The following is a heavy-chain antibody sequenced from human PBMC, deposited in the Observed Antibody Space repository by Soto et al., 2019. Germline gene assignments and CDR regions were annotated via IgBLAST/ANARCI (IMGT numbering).Heavy chain of an antibody. CDR1: GGSISSGDYY. CDR3: AREGFSNYPDY. CDR2: IYYSGST. V-gene: IGHV4-30-4*01. Sequence: SEILSLTCTVSGGSISSGDYYWSWIRQPPGKGLEWIGYIYYSGSTFYNPSLKSRVSISLDTSKSQFSLKLNSVTAADTAVYYCAREGFSNYPDYWGQGTLVTVS. J-gene: IGHJ4*02. D-gene: IGHD1-1*01.